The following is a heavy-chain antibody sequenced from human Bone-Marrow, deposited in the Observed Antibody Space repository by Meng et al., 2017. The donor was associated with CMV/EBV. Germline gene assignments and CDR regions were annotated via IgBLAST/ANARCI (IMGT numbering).Heavy chain of an antibody. D-gene: IGHD1-14*01. CDR3: ARGGYSNGNHPDY. CDR1: GYTFTSYG. Sequence: SVKVSCKACGYTFTSYGISWVRQAPGQGLEWMGWISAYNGNTNYAQKLQGRVTMTTDTSRSTAYMELRSLRSDATAVYYGARGGYSNGNHPDYWGQGTLVTVSS. J-gene: IGHJ4*02. V-gene: IGHV1-18*01. CDR2: ISAYNGNT.